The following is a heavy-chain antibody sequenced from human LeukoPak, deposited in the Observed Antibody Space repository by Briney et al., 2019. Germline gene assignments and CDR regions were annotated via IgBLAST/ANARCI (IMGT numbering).Heavy chain of an antibody. D-gene: IGHD3-10*01. Sequence: WASVKVSCKASGYTFTGYYMHWVRQAPGQGLEWMGRINPNSGNTGYAQKFRGRVTMTRNTSISTAYIEQSSLRSEDTAVYYCARAGIWFGELLPPDYWGQGTLVTVSS. J-gene: IGHJ4*02. V-gene: IGHV1-8*02. CDR2: INPNSGNT. CDR3: ARAGIWFGELLPPDY. CDR1: GYTFTGYY.